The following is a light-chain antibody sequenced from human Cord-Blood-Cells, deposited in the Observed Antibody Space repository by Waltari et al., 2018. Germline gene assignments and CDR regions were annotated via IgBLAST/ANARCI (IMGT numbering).Light chain of an antibody. CDR2: EFS. Sequence: QSALAQPPSQSGSPGPSVTISCAGTISDVCGYNYLSWYQQHPGKAPNRMIYEFSKRRSGVYERFSGSKSGNTACLTVAGLQAEDEADYYCSSDAGSNSVVFGGWTKLTGL. V-gene: IGLV2-8*01. CDR3: SSDAGSNSVV. CDR1: ISDVCGYNY. J-gene: IGLJ2*01.